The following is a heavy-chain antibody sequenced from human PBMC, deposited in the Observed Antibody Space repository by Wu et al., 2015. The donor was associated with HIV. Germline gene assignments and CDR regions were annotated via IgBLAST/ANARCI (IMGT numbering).Heavy chain of an antibody. V-gene: IGHV1-8*01. D-gene: IGHD6-13*01. Sequence: QVQLVQSGAEVKKPGASVKVSCKASGYSFTNYDINWVRQATGQGLEWMGWMNPNSGNTGYAQKFQGRVTMTRNTFISTAYMELSSLRFEDTAIYYCARGREKNPSSDSWSLRFDSWGRGTLVTLSS. CDR2: MNPNSGNT. CDR1: GYSFTNYD. J-gene: IGHJ4*02. CDR3: ARGREKNPSSDSWSLRFDS.